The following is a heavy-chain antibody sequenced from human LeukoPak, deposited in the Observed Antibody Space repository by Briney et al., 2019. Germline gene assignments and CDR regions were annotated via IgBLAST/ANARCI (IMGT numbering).Heavy chain of an antibody. CDR1: GFTFSNYY. CDR2: IKPDGSDK. V-gene: IGHV3-7*01. CDR3: ARDREVGATIHDY. D-gene: IGHD1-26*01. J-gene: IGHJ4*02. Sequence: GGSLRLSCAASGFTFSNYYMSWVRQVPGKGLEWVANIKPDGSDKSYVDSGKGRFAISRENAENSLYLQLSSLRVDDTAVYFCARDREVGATIHDYWGQGTLVTVSS.